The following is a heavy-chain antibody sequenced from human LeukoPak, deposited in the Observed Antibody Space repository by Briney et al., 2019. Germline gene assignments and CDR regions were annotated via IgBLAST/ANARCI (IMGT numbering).Heavy chain of an antibody. CDR1: GFTFSRFA. CDR3: AKGHSSGWYKPSNFFGY. Sequence: GGSLRLSCAASGFTFSRFAMAWVRQAPGKGLEWVSTLSDTGVSTYYADSVKGRFTISRDNSKNTLYLQINSLRAEDTAVYYCAKGHSSGWYKPSNFFGYWGQGTQVTVSS. V-gene: IGHV3-23*01. D-gene: IGHD6-19*01. CDR2: LSDTGVST. J-gene: IGHJ4*02.